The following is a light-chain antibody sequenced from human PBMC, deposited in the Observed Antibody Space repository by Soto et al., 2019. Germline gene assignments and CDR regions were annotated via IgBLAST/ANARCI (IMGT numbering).Light chain of an antibody. CDR2: HTS. CDR3: QQYHTWPPSTT. V-gene: IGKV3D-15*01. CDR1: QTVSNH. Sequence: EVIMTQSPATLSVSPGERATLSCRASQTVSNHLAWYQQKNGQAPRLLIYHTSIRATGIPTRLTGSGSGTEFILTISSLQSEDFAVYYRQQYHTWPPSTTFGQGTRLEIK. J-gene: IGKJ5*01.